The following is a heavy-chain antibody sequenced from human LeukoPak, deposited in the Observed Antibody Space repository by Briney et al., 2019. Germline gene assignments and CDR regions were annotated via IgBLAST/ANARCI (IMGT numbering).Heavy chain of an antibody. V-gene: IGHV4-34*01. J-gene: IGHJ5*02. CDR2: INHSGST. CDR3: ARQNYYGSGSLGIDP. D-gene: IGHD3-10*01. CDR1: GGSFSGYY. Sequence: SETLSLTCAVYGGSFSGYYWSWIRQPPGKGLEWIGEINHSGSTYYNPSLKSRVTISVDTSKNQFSLKLSSVTAADTAVYYCARQNYYGSGSLGIDPWGQGTLVTVSS.